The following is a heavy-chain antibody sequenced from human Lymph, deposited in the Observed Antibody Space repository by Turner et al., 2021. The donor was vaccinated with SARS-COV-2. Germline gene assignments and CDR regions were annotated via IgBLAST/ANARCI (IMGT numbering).Heavy chain of an antibody. CDR3: AVAGMNYDLLWKTYYYYGMDV. V-gene: IGHV1-18*01. D-gene: IGHD6-19*01. J-gene: IGHJ6*02. CDR1: GYTFTSYG. Sequence: QVQLVQSGAEVKKPGASVKVSCKASGYTFTSYGIRWVRQAPGQGLEWMGWISNYNGNTNYAQKLQGRVTMTTDTSTRTAYMELRSLRSDETAVYYCAVAGMNYDLLWKTYYYYGMDVWGQGTTVTVSS. CDR2: ISNYNGNT.